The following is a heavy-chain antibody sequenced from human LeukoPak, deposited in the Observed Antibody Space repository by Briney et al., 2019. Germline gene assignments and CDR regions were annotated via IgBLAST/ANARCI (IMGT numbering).Heavy chain of an antibody. Sequence: GGSVRLSCAASGFTFSSYGMHWVRQAPAKGLEWVAFIRYDGSNKYYADSVKGRFTISRDNSKNTLYLQMNSLRAEDTAVYYCAKDFYGSGSGLLGYWGQGTLVTVSS. CDR3: AKDFYGSGSGLLGY. J-gene: IGHJ4*02. D-gene: IGHD3-10*01. CDR1: GFTFSSYG. CDR2: IRYDGSNK. V-gene: IGHV3-30*02.